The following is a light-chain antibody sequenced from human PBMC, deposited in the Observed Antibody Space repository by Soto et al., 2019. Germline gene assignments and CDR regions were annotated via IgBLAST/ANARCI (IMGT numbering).Light chain of an antibody. CDR1: DSTIGSDT. Sequence: QSVLTQPPSASGTPGQRVTISCSGSDSTIGSDTVNWYQQLPGTAPKLLIYSINQRPSGVPDRFSGSKSGTSASLAISGLQSDDEADYYCTAWDDSLNGVVFGGGTKLNVL. J-gene: IGLJ2*01. CDR2: SIN. V-gene: IGLV1-44*01. CDR3: TAWDDSLNGVV.